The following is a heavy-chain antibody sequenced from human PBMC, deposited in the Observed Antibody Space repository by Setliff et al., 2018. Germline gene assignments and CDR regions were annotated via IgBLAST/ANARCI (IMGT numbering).Heavy chain of an antibody. D-gene: IGHD3-10*01. V-gene: IGHV3-21*01. CDR1: GFSFSTYS. CDR2: ISSSSSYI. Sequence: PGGSLRLSCAASGFSFSTYSMNWVRQAPGKGLEWVSSISSSSSYIYYADSMKGRFTISRDNAKNSLYLQMNSLRAEDTAVYYCAREGRGVYYHYYYMDVWGKGTTVTVSS. CDR3: AREGRGVYYHYYYMDV. J-gene: IGHJ6*03.